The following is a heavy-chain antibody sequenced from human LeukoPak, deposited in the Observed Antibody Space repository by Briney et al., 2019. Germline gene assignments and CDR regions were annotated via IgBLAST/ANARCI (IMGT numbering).Heavy chain of an antibody. Sequence: KASETLSLTCTVSGGSVSNYYWSWIRQPPGKGLEWIGDIFYSGSTNYNPSLKSRVTISIDTSKNQFSLELSSVTAADTAVYYCARLNGGSCDYWGQGTLVTVSS. CDR2: IFYSGST. D-gene: IGHD2-15*01. CDR3: ARLNGGSCDY. CDR1: GGSVSNYY. J-gene: IGHJ4*02. V-gene: IGHV4-59*08.